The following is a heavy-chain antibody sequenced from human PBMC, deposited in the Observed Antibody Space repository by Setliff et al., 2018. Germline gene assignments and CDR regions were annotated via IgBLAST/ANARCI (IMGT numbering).Heavy chain of an antibody. CDR2: ISSSSTFI. V-gene: IGHV3-21*01. CDR1: GFTFSSYS. CDR3: ALPFGVVNYYYYMDV. Sequence: GGSLRLSCAASGFTFSSYSMNWVRQTPGKGLEWVSSISSSSTFIYYAESLKGRFTISRDNAKNSLFLHMNSLRAEDTAVYYCALPFGVVNYYYYMDVWGKGTTVTVSS. J-gene: IGHJ6*03. D-gene: IGHD3-3*01.